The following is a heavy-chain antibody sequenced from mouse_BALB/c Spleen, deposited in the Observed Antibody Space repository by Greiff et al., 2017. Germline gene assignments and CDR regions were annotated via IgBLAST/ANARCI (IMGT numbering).Heavy chain of an antibody. Sequence: VQLQQSGAELMKPGASVKISCKATGYTFSSYWIEWVKQRPGHGLEWIGEILPGSGSTNYNEKFKGKATFTADTSSNTAYVQLSSLTSEDSAVYDCARSVAIHYGGYFDYWGQGTTLTVAS. J-gene: IGHJ2*01. V-gene: IGHV1-9*01. D-gene: IGHD1-2*01. CDR2: ILPGSGST. CDR3: ARSVAIHYGGYFDY. CDR1: GYTFSSYW.